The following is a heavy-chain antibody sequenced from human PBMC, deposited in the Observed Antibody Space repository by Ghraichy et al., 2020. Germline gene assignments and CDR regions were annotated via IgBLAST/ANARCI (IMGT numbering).Heavy chain of an antibody. D-gene: IGHD3-16*01. J-gene: IGHJ4*02. CDR1: GFTVSSNY. V-gene: IGHV3-53*01. CDR3: ARDKGGGAGYLDY. Sequence: GGSLRLSCAASGFTVSSNYMSWVRQAPGKGLEWVSVIYIGGRTYYADSVKGRFTISRDTSKNTLYLQMNSLRAEDTAVYYCARDKGGGAGYLDYWGQGTLVTVSS. CDR2: IYIGGRT.